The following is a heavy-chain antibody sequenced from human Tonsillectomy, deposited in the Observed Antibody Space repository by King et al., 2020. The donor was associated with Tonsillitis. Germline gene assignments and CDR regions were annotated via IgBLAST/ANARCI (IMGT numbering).Heavy chain of an antibody. V-gene: IGHV4-31*03. Sequence: VQLQESGPGLVKPSQTLSLTCTVSGVSVSSGAYYWSWIRQHPEKGLEWIGYIYYTGITFYNPSLQSRITISLDTSKNQFSLKLSSVTAADTAVYYCARGEYYAGGGYYYLPPDSWGQGTLVTVSS. CDR2: IYYTGIT. CDR1: GVSVSSGAYY. J-gene: IGHJ4*02. CDR3: ARGEYYAGGGYYYLPPDS. D-gene: IGHD3-22*01.